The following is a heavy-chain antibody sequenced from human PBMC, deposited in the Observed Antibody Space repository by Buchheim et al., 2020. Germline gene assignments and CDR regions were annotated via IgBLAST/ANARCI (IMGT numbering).Heavy chain of an antibody. V-gene: IGHV4-34*01. CDR2: INHSGST. CDR1: GGSFSGYY. CDR3: ARGGYCSSTSCYTKNWFDP. D-gene: IGHD2-2*02. Sequence: QVQLQQWGAGLLKPSETLSLTCAVYGGSFSGYYWSWIRQPPGKGLEWIGEINHSGSTNYNPSLKSRVTISVDTSKNQFSLKLSSVTAADTAVYYCARGGYCSSTSCYTKNWFDPWGQGTL. J-gene: IGHJ5*02.